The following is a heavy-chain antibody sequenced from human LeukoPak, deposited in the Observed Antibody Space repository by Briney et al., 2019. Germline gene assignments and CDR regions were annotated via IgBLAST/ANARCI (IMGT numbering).Heavy chain of an antibody. CDR1: DGSVSSGTYY. V-gene: IGHV4-39*01. J-gene: IGHJ4*02. CDR2: NSGSS. Sequence: SETLSLTCTISDGSVSSGTYYWGWIRQSPGKGLEWIGSNSGSSYYNPSLKSRAAIFVDTSRDQVSMDLSYVTAADTALYYCVRHISANTGYFDSCGQGTLVTVSS. CDR3: VRHISANTGYFDS.